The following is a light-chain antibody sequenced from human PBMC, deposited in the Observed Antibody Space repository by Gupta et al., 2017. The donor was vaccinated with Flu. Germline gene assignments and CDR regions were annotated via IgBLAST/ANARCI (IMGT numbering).Light chain of an antibody. J-gene: IGKJ1*01. CDR3: QQYHVWPET. CDR1: QSVKSN. CDR2: AAS. V-gene: IGKV3-15*01. Sequence: IEMTQSPGTGSVSSGKRITLSCRASQSVKSNLVWYQLRPGQAPRLLIYAASTRATGVPDRFSGRGSGTEYTLTVSILHSDDFGFYYSQQYHVWPETFGQGTKVEL.